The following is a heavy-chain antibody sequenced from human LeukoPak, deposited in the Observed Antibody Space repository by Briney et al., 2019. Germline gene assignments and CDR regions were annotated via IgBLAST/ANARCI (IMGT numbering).Heavy chain of an antibody. J-gene: IGHJ6*02. D-gene: IGHD3-16*01. CDR1: GGSFSGYY. V-gene: IGHV4-34*01. Sequence: SETLSLTCAVDGGSFSGYYWNWIRQPPGRGLEWIGEISQSGSTNYNPSLKSRITMSVDTSKNQFSLQLRSMTAADTAVYFCARATDDEFYLYYGMDVWGQGTTVTVSS. CDR3: ARATDDEFYLYYGMDV. CDR2: ISQSGST.